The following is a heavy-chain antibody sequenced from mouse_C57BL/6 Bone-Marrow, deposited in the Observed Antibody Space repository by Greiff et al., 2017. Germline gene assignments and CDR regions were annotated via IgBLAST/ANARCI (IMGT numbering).Heavy chain of an antibody. CDR2: IDPANGNT. CDR3: ARSGTTVVATDWYFDV. J-gene: IGHJ1*03. V-gene: IGHV14-3*01. CDR1: GFNIKNTY. Sequence: VQLQQSVAELVRPGASVKLSCTASGFNIKNTYMHWVKQRPEQGLEWIGRIDPANGNTKYAPQFQGKATITADTSSNTAYLQLSSLTSEDTAIYYWARSGTTVVATDWYFDVWGTGTTVTVSS. D-gene: IGHD1-1*01.